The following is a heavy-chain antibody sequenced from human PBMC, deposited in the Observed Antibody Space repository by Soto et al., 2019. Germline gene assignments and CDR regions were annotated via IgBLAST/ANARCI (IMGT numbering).Heavy chain of an antibody. J-gene: IGHJ6*02. CDR2: IRSGRSSI. CDR3: ARYCTSAPSRSYPYYYGLDV. CDR1: GFTFSSYS. Sequence: PGGSLRLSCAASGFTFSSYSMSWVRQAPGKGLEWVSSIRSGRSSIYYADSVRGRFTISRDNAKNSLYLQMNSLRAEDTAVYYCARYCTSAPSRSYPYYYGLDVWGQGTTVTVS. D-gene: IGHD2-8*02. V-gene: IGHV3-21*01.